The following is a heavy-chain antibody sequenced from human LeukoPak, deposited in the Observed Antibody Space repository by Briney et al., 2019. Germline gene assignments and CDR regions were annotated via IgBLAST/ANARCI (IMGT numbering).Heavy chain of an antibody. CDR1: GFTFSRYW. Sequence: GGSLRLSCAASGFTFSRYWMHWVRQAPGKGLVWVSRIGDDGSTTAYADSVKGRFTISRDNAKNTLYLQMNSLRAEDTAVYYCARAPRGNWFDPWGQGTLVTVSS. V-gene: IGHV3-74*01. D-gene: IGHD3-10*01. CDR3: ARAPRGNWFDP. J-gene: IGHJ5*02. CDR2: IGDDGSTT.